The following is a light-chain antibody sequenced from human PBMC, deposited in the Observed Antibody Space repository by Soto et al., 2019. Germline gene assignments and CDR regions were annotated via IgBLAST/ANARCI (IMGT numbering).Light chain of an antibody. J-gene: IGKJ1*01. CDR2: DAS. Sequence: VLTQSPATLSLSPGKRATLSCRASESVDFHLAWYQQKPGQAPRLLIYDASVRATGTPARFSGSGSGTAFTLAISSLEPEDFAVYYCQQYGSSGTFGQGTKVDNK. CDR1: ESVDFH. CDR3: QQYGSSGT. V-gene: IGKV3-11*01.